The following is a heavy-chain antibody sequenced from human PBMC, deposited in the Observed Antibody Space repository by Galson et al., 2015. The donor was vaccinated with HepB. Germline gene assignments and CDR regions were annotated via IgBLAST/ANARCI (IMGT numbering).Heavy chain of an antibody. CDR2: IYSGGAT. D-gene: IGHD3-3*01. CDR1: GFSVSINY. V-gene: IGHV3-66*01. Sequence: LRLSCAASGFSVSINYLSWVRQAPGKGLEWVSVIYSGGATYYADAVRGRFTLSRDNSRNTVYLQMSSLRVEDTGVYYCARESFDFWSRPGGYYMDVWGKGTTVTVFS. J-gene: IGHJ6*03. CDR3: ARESFDFWSRPGGYYMDV.